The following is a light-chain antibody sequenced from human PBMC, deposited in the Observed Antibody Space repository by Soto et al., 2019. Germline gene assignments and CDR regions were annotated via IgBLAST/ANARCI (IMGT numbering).Light chain of an antibody. J-gene: IGKJ1*01. CDR3: MEGTHWPPT. CDR2: RVS. V-gene: IGKV2-30*01. CDR1: QGLVYNDGNTY. Sequence: EVVMTQSPLSLPVTLGQPASISCRSSQGLVYNDGNTYLNWFQQRPGQSPRRLIYRVSNRDSGVPDRFSGSGSGTDFTLKISRVEAEDVGVYYCMEGTHWPPTFGQGTKVEIK.